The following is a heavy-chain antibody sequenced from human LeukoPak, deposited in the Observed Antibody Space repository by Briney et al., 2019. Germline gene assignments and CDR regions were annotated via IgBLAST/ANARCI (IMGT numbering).Heavy chain of an antibody. V-gene: IGHV4-4*07. Sequence: NPSETLSLTCTVSGGSISSYYWSWIRQPAGKGLEWIGHIYISGSTNYNPSLKSRVTMSVDTSKNQFSLKLSSVTAADTAVYYCARDRGYCTNGVCYFDYWGQGTLVTVSS. CDR1: GGSISSYY. CDR3: ARDRGYCTNGVCYFDY. D-gene: IGHD2-8*01. CDR2: IYISGST. J-gene: IGHJ4*02.